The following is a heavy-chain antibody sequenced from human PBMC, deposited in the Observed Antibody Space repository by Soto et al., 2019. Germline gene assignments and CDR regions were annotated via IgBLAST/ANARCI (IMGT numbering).Heavy chain of an antibody. CDR2: IIPIFGTA. CDR1: GGTFSSYA. V-gene: IGHV1-69*13. J-gene: IGHJ4*02. D-gene: IGHD3-9*01. CDR3: AVLLRYFDWPQGYFDY. Sequence: SVKVSCKASGGTFSSYAISWVRQAPGQGLEWMGGIIPIFGTANYAQKFQGRVTIAADESTSTAYMELSSLRSEDTAVYYCAVLLRYFDWPQGYFDYWGQGTLVTVSS.